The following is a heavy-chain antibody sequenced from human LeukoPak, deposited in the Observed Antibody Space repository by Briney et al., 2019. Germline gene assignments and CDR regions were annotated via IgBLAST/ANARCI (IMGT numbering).Heavy chain of an antibody. D-gene: IGHD3-16*01. V-gene: IGHV3-30*18. Sequence: PGGSLRLSCAASGFTFTSYSMNWVRQAPGKGLEWVATITYDGSSEYYADSVKDRFTVSRDNSKNTLYLQMSSLKTEDTAVYYCAKRGDGGHKSLEYWGQGTLVIVSS. CDR3: AKRGDGGHKSLEY. CDR1: GFTFTSYS. J-gene: IGHJ4*02. CDR2: ITYDGSSE.